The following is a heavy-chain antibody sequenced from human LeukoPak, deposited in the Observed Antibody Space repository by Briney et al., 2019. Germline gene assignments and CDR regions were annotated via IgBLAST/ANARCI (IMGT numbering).Heavy chain of an antibody. Sequence: PGGSLRLSCAASGFTFSNYWMSWVRQAPGKGLEWVANIKQDGSERYYVDSVKGRFTISRDNAKNSLYLQMNSLRAEDTALYYCAKGPQQWLVGWFDPWGQGTLVTVSS. D-gene: IGHD6-19*01. CDR3: AKGPQQWLVGWFDP. J-gene: IGHJ5*02. CDR1: GFTFSNYW. V-gene: IGHV3-7*03. CDR2: IKQDGSER.